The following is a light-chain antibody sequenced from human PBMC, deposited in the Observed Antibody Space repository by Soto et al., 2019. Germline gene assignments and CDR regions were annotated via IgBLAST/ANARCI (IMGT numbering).Light chain of an antibody. CDR1: RDITNF. CDR2: AAS. Sequence: DIQMTQSPSSLSASVGDRVTITCQASRDITNFLNWYQHKPGRAPKLLIYAASTLQSGVPSRFSGSGSGTDFAFTISSLQPEDIATYYCQQYDILLTFGQGTRLEIK. CDR3: QQYDILLT. J-gene: IGKJ5*01. V-gene: IGKV1-33*01.